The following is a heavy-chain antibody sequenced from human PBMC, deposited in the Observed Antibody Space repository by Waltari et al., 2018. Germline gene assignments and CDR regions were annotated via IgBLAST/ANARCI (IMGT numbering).Heavy chain of an antibody. V-gene: IGHV3-23*01. CDR1: GFTFSSYA. Sequence: EVQLLESGGGLVQPGGSRRLSCAAPGFTFSSYAMSWVRQAPGKGLEWVSAISGSGGSTYYADSVKGRFTISRDNSKNTLYLQMNSLRAEDTAVYYCAKNNYYYDSSGYCNYWGQGTLVTVSS. D-gene: IGHD3-22*01. J-gene: IGHJ4*02. CDR2: ISGSGGST. CDR3: AKNNYYYDSSGYCNY.